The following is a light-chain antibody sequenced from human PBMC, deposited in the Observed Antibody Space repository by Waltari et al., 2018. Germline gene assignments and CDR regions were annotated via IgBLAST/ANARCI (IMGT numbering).Light chain of an antibody. CDR1: THAVDSSNY. CDR3: CSFRGSYTYV. V-gene: IGLV2-11*01. Sequence: QSALTQPRSVTGSPGQSVTIPCTGITHAVDSSNYVPWFQQHPGSAPKLLIFDISERPAGVPDRFSGSKSANTASLTISGLQPEDEATYFCCSFRGSYTYVFGPGTSVTV. CDR2: DIS. J-gene: IGLJ1*01.